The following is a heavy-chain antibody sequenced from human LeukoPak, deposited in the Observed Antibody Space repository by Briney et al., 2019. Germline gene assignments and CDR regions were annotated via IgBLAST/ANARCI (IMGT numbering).Heavy chain of an antibody. V-gene: IGHV3-64*01. CDR1: GFTFSSYA. D-gene: IGHD3-10*01. Sequence: GGSLRLSCAASGFTFSSYAMHWVRQAPGKGLEYVSAISSNGGSTYYANSVKGRFTISRDNSRNTLYLQMNSLRAEDTAVYYCATNYYGSGSYLFPMDVWGKGTTVTISS. CDR3: ATNYYGSGSYLFPMDV. CDR2: ISSNGGST. J-gene: IGHJ6*04.